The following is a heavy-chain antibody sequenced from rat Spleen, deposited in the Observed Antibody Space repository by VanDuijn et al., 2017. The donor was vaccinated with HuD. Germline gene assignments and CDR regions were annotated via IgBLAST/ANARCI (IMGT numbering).Heavy chain of an antibody. CDR1: GFTFNNYW. Sequence: EVQLVESGGGLVQPGRSLKLSCVASGFTFNNYWMTWIRQAPGKGLEWVASITNTGGSTYYPDSVKGRFTISRDNAKSTLYLQMNSLRSEDTATYYCTRSSSNYGGYYYVMDAWGQGASVTVSS. D-gene: IGHD1-11*01. CDR2: ITNTGGST. CDR3: TRSSSNYGGYYYVMDA. V-gene: IGHV5-31*01. J-gene: IGHJ4*01.